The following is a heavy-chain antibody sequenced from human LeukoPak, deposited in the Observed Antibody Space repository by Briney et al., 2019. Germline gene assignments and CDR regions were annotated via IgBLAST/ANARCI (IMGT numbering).Heavy chain of an antibody. Sequence: PSETLSLTCTVSGGSISSGDYYWSWIRQPPGKGLEWIGYIYYSGSTYYNPSLKSRVTIAVDTSKNQFSLKLSSVTAADTAVYYCARTVCSSTSCPTTAYYMDVWGKGTTVTVSS. CDR2: IYYSGST. J-gene: IGHJ6*03. CDR3: ARTVCSSTSCPTTAYYMDV. V-gene: IGHV4-30-4*01. D-gene: IGHD2-2*01. CDR1: GGSISSGDYY.